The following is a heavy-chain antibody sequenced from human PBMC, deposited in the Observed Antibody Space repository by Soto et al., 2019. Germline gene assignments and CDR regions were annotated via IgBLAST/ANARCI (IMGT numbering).Heavy chain of an antibody. CDR3: ARSQGSSTSLEIYYYYYDGMDV. CDR1: GGTFSSYA. Sequence: QVQLVQSGAEVKKPGSSVKVSCKASGGTFSSYAISWVRQAPGQGLEWMGGIIPISDTTNYAQKFQGRVTITAVESTRTAYMELSRLRSADTAVYYCARSQGSSTSLEIYYYYYDGMDVWGQGTTVTVSS. CDR2: IIPISDTT. V-gene: IGHV1-69*01. D-gene: IGHD2-2*01. J-gene: IGHJ6*02.